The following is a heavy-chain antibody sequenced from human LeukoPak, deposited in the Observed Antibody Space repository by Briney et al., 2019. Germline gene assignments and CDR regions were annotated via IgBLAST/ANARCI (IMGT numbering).Heavy chain of an antibody. CDR1: GYSFTSYW. V-gene: IGHV5-51*01. CDR2: IYPGDSDT. CDR3: ARGPLSSGWYHYGMDV. J-gene: IGHJ6*02. Sequence: GESLKISCKGSGYSFTSYWIGWVRQMPGKGLEWMGIIYPGDSDTRYSPSFQGQVTISADESISTAYLQWSSLKASDTAMYYCARGPLSSGWYHYGMDVWGQGTTVTVSS. D-gene: IGHD6-19*01.